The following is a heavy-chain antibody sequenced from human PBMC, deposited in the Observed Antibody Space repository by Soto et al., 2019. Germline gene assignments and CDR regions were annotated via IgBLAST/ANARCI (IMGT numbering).Heavy chain of an antibody. CDR2: ISSSRTV. D-gene: IGHD6-19*01. CDR3: ARGLSIPIAGLLGY. J-gene: IGHJ4*02. V-gene: IGHV3-48*01. CDR1: GFTFSSYS. Sequence: EVQLVESGGGLVQPGASLRLSCAASGFTFSSYSMNWVRQAPGKGPEWVAYISSSRTVYYADSVKGRFTISRDNANSSLRLQMNSLRTEDTAMYFCARGLSIPIAGLLGYWGQGALVTVSS.